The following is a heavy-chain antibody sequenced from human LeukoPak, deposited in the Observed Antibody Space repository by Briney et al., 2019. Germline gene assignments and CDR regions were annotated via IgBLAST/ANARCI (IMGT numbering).Heavy chain of an antibody. V-gene: IGHV3-43*01. J-gene: IGHJ4*02. Sequence: PGGSLRLSCAASGFTFDDYTMHWVRQAPGKGLEWVFLISWDGGSTYYADSVKGRFTISRVNSKNSLYLQMNSLRTEDTALYYCAKDLRPHADNYFDYWGQGTLVPVSS. CDR3: AKDLRPHADNYFDY. CDR1: GFTFDDYT. CDR2: ISWDGGST.